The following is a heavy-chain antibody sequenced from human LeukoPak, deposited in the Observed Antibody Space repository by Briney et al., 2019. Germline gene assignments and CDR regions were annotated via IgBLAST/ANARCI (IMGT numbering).Heavy chain of an antibody. CDR2: INSDGSTT. CDR3: SSIVATIVN. J-gene: IGHJ4*02. V-gene: IGHV3-74*01. CDR1: GFTFSNYW. Sequence: GGSLRLSCAASGFTFSNYWMHWVRQAPRKGPVWVSRINSDGSTTTYADSVKGRFTISRDNAKNTLYLQMNSLRAEDTAVYYCSSIVATIVNWGQGTLVTVSS. D-gene: IGHD5-12*01.